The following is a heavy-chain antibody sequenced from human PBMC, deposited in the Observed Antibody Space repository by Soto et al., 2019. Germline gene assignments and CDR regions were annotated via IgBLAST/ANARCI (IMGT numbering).Heavy chain of an antibody. D-gene: IGHD3-10*01. CDR1: GFTFSSYW. Sequence: PGGSLRLSCAASGFTFSSYWMHWVRQVPGKGLLWVSRIDEYGNTINYADSVKGRFTISRDNARNTLYLEMNSLRAEDTALYYCTRDIGGKGAYWGPGTLVTVPQ. CDR3: TRDIGGKGAY. CDR2: IDEYGNTI. J-gene: IGHJ4*02. V-gene: IGHV3-74*01.